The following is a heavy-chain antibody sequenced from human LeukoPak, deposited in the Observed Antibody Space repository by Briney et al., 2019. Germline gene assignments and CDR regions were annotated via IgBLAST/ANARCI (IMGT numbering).Heavy chain of an antibody. CDR3: ARGGGYSGYDYSDY. CDR2: INPNSGDT. V-gene: IGHV1-2*06. J-gene: IGHJ4*02. CDR1: GYTFTAYY. Sequence: ASVKVSCKASGYTFTAYYLHWVRQAPGQGLEWMGRINPNSGDTEYTQKFQDGVTMTRDTSTSTAYMELSGLRSGDTAVYYCARGGGYSGYDYSDYWGQGTLVTVSS. D-gene: IGHD5-12*01.